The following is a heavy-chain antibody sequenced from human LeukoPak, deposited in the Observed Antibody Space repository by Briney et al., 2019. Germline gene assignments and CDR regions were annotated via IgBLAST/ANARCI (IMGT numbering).Heavy chain of an antibody. V-gene: IGHV3-15*07. CDR3: TPGGKDYVH. Sequence: GGSLRLSCAASGFSFSNTWMNWVRLAPGKGLEWVGRVKSKSDGGTAEYAAPVKGRFTISRDDSKNTLYVQMSSLKIEDTALYYCTPGGKDYVHWGQGTLVTVSS. CDR1: GFSFSNTW. D-gene: IGHD4-17*01. CDR2: VKSKSDGGTA. J-gene: IGHJ4*02.